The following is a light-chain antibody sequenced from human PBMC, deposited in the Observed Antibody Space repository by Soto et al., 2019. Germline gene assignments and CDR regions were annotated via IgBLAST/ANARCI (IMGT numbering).Light chain of an antibody. Sequence: QAVVTQSPSASASLVPSANLPCTLGSGHSSYAIAWNRQHPGKAPRYLMKLNSDGSHSKGDGIPDRFSGSSSGAERYLTISSLQSEDEADYYCQTWGTGIQGVFGGGTQLTVL. J-gene: IGLJ3*02. CDR1: SGHSSYA. CDR2: LNSDGSH. CDR3: QTWGTGIQGV. V-gene: IGLV4-69*01.